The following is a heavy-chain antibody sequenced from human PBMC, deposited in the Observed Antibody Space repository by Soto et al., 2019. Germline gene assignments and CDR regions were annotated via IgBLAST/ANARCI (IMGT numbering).Heavy chain of an antibody. CDR3: VTYPVDV. J-gene: IGHJ3*01. D-gene: IGHD2-2*01. Sequence: PGGSLRLSCEASGFTLSTSNMNWVRQAPGKGLEWLSHISTSGSTMYYADSVDGRFTVSRDNAKNSLYLRMSSLRDEDTALYYCVTYPVDVWGQGTMVTV. V-gene: IGHV3-48*02. CDR2: ISTSGSTM. CDR1: GFTLSTSN.